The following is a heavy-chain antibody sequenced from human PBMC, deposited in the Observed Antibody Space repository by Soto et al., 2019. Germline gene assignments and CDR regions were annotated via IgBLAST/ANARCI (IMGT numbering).Heavy chain of an antibody. D-gene: IGHD6-19*01. CDR3: ARDSGWAYSLDY. Sequence: QVQLQESGPRLVRPSETLSLTCTVSGGSISRYYWTWIRQAPGKGLECIGYIHYSGSTTYNPSLKSRVTMSAHTSKNQFSLRLTSVTRADTAVYYCARDSGWAYSLDYWGQGALVTVSS. J-gene: IGHJ4*02. CDR1: GGSISRYY. CDR2: IHYSGST. V-gene: IGHV4-59*01.